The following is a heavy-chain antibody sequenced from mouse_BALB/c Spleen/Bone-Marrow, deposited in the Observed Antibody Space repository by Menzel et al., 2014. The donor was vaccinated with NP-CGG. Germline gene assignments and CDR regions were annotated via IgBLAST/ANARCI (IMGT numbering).Heavy chain of an antibody. J-gene: IGHJ3*01. D-gene: IGHD1-2*01. CDR2: INPDSSTI. CDR3: ASLHYYGFFAY. CDR1: GFDFSRYW. Sequence: DVKLQESGGGLVQPGGSLKLSYAASGFDFSRYWMSWVRQAPGKGLEWIGEINPDSSTINYTPSLKDKFIISRDNAKNTLYLQMSKVRSEDTALYYCASLHYYGFFAYWGQGTLVTVSA. V-gene: IGHV4-1*02.